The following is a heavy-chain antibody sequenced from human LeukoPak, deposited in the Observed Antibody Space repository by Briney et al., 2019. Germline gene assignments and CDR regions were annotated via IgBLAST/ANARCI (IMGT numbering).Heavy chain of an antibody. D-gene: IGHD3-16*02. CDR1: GFTFSDYY. Sequence: PGGSLRLSCAASGFTFSDYYMSWIRQAPGKGLEWVLYISSSGSTIYYADSVKGRFTISRDNAKNSLYLQMNSLRAEDTAVYYCASESYVWGGYRLVRGNAFDIWGQGTMVTVSS. CDR2: ISSSGSTI. V-gene: IGHV3-11*01. CDR3: ASESYVWGGYRLVRGNAFDI. J-gene: IGHJ3*02.